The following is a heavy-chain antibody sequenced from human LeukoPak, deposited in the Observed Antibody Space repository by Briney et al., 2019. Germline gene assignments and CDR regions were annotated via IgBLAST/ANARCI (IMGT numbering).Heavy chain of an antibody. CDR3: ARKGIVVVVAAASHCYYGMDV. D-gene: IGHD2-15*01. CDR1: GGFISSYY. Sequence: SETLSLTCTVSGGFISSYYWSWIRQPPGKGLEWLGYIYYSGSTSYNPSLKSRVTMSADTSKNQFSLRLSSVTAADTAVYYCARKGIVVVVAAASHCYYGMDVWGQGTTVTVSS. CDR2: IYYSGST. J-gene: IGHJ6*02. V-gene: IGHV4-59*12.